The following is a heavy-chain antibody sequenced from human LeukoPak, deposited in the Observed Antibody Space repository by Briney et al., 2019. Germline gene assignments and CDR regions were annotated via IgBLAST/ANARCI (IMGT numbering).Heavy chain of an antibody. CDR3: ATSTTVTSFDY. D-gene: IGHD4-11*01. Sequence: SETLSLTCAVYGGSFSGYYWSWIRQPPGKGLEWIGEINHRGSTNYNPSLKSRVTISVDTSKNQFSLKLSSVTAADTAVYYCATSTTVTSFDYWGQGTLVTVSS. V-gene: IGHV4-34*01. CDR1: GGSFSGYY. J-gene: IGHJ4*01. CDR2: INHRGST.